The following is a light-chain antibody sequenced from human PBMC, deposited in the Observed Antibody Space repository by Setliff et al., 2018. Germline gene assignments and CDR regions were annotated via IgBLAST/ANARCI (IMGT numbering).Light chain of an antibody. J-gene: IGLJ1*01. CDR1: SSDIGGYNY. CDR2: EVN. V-gene: IGLV2-8*01. Sequence: QSVLTQPPSASGSPGQSVTISCTGTSSDIGGYNYVSWYQQHPGKAPKLMIYEVNKRPSGVPDRFSGSKSGNTASLTVSGLQAEDEADYYCSSYAGSRNFYAFGTGTKVTV. CDR3: SSYAGSRNFYA.